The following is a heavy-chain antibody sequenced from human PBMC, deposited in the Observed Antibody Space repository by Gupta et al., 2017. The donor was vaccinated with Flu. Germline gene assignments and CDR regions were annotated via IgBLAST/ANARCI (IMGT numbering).Heavy chain of an antibody. V-gene: IGHV3-15*01. Sequence: EVQLVESGGGLVKPGGSLRLSCAASGFTFSNAWMSWVRQVPGKGLEWVGRIKSKTDGGTTDYAAPVKGRFTISRDDSKNTLYLQMNSLKTEDTAVYYCTPRDGYNRGENAFDIWGQGTMVTVSS. CDR1: GFTFSNAW. CDR3: TPRDGYNRGENAFDI. J-gene: IGHJ3*02. D-gene: IGHD3-16*01. CDR2: IKSKTDGGTT.